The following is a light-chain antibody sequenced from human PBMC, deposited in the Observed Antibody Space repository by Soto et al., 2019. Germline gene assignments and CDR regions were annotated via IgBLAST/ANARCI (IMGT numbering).Light chain of an antibody. CDR3: QQRSSWPAT. Sequence: EILMTQSPATLSVSPGERATLSCRASQSIRSNLAWYQQKPGQPPRLLIYGASSRATGVPVRFSGSGSGTEFTLIISSLQSEDFAVYYCQQRSSWPATFGPGTKVDIK. J-gene: IGKJ3*01. CDR1: QSIRSN. V-gene: IGKV3-15*01. CDR2: GAS.